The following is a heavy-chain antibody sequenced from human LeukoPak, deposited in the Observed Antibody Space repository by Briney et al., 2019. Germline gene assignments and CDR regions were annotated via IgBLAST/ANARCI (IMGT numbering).Heavy chain of an antibody. CDR1: GGSISSSSYY. D-gene: IGHD1-26*01. J-gene: IGHJ6*02. CDR2: IYYSGST. Sequence: PSETLSFTCTVSGGSISSSSYYWGWIRQPPGKGLEWIGSIYYSGSTYYNPSLKSRVTMSVDTSKNQFSLKLSSVTAADTAVYYCARHLWSGSSYGMDVWGQGSTVTVSS. CDR3: ARHLWSGSSYGMDV. V-gene: IGHV4-39*01.